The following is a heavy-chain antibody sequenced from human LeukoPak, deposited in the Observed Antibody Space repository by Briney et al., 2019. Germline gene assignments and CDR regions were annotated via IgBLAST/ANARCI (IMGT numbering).Heavy chain of an antibody. CDR2: IYTSGRT. J-gene: IGHJ4*02. D-gene: IGHD1-26*01. Sequence: TSESLSLTCTVSGGSISSYYWSWIRQPPGKGLEWIGRIYTSGRTTYNPSLKSRVTISVDTSKNQFSLKLSSVTAADTAVYYWANSRVVGATTFDYWGQGTLVTVSS. CDR3: ANSRVVGATTFDY. CDR1: GGSISSYY. V-gene: IGHV4-4*08.